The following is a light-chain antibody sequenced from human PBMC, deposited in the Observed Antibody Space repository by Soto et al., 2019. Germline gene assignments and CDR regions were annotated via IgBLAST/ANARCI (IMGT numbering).Light chain of an antibody. Sequence: SYELSQSPSLSVAPGKTATITCGGNNIGSKSVHWYQQKPGQAPVVVIHDDRDRPSGIPERFAGSNSGNTATLTITRVEAGDEADDYCQVWDSSSDHVLFGGGTKVTVL. CDR1: NIGSKS. CDR2: DDR. J-gene: IGLJ2*01. CDR3: QVWDSSSDHVL. V-gene: IGLV3-21*04.